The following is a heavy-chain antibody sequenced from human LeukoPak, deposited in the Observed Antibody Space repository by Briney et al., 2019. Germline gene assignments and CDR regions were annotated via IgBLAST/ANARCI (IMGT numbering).Heavy chain of an antibody. CDR2: IDPSDSYT. Sequence: GESLRISCKGSGTRFTNYWISWVRQMPGKGLEWMGRIDPSDSYTNYSPSFQGHVTISVDKSISTAYLQWSSLKASDTAMYYCARRYDSGSTIDQWGQGTLVTVSS. D-gene: IGHD3-10*01. CDR1: GTRFTNYW. CDR3: ARRYDSGSTIDQ. V-gene: IGHV5-10-1*01. J-gene: IGHJ4*02.